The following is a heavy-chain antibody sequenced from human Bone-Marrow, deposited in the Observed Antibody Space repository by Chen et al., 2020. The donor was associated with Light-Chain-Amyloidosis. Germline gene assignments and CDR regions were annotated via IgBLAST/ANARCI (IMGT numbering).Heavy chain of an antibody. D-gene: IGHD2-15*01. CDR3: ARNGHYSIVS. Sequence: QVQLQQWGAGLLKPSETLSLTCAVYGGSFSAYYWSWVRQPPGKGLEWIGEVTHTGSTSYNPSVESRVTMSLDISKNQFSLKLTSVTAADTAVYYCARNGHYSIVSWGQGTLVTVSS. J-gene: IGHJ4*02. CDR1: GGSFSAYY. V-gene: IGHV4-34*01. CDR2: VTHTGST.